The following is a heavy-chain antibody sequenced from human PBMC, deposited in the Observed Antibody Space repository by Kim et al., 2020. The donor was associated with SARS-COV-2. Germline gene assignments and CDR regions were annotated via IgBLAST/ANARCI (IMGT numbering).Heavy chain of an antibody. Sequence: ASVKVSCKASGYTFTSYGISWVRQAPGQGLEWMGWISAYNGNTNYAQKLQGRVTMTTDTSTSTAYMELRSLRSDDTAVYYCARDLRSATSPNITIFGVYRFYGIVVWGQGTTVTVSS. J-gene: IGHJ6*02. CDR1: GYTFTSYG. V-gene: IGHV1-18*04. CDR2: ISAYNGNT. D-gene: IGHD3-3*01. CDR3: ARDLRSATSPNITIFGVYRFYGIVV.